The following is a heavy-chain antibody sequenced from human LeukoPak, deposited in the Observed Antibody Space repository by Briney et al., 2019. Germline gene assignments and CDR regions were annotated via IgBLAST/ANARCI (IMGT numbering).Heavy chain of an antibody. D-gene: IGHD2-2*01. J-gene: IGHJ5*02. CDR1: GFTFSNYA. CDR3: AKNKGVPAALPFDH. CDR2: ISGSGVSA. V-gene: IGHV3-23*01. Sequence: GGSLRLSCAASGFTFSNYAMSWVRQAPGKGVETGSSISGSGVSAYYADSVTGRFTISRDNSKNTLYLQMNSLRAEDTAVYYCAKNKGVPAALPFDHWGRGTLVTVSS.